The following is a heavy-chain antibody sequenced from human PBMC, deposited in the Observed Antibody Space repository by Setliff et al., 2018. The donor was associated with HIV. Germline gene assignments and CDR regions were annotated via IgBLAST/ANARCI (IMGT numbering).Heavy chain of an antibody. J-gene: IGHJ4*02. CDR1: GYSISSGYY. D-gene: IGHD2-15*01. CDR3: ARDPPCSGGSCYSWGFDY. Sequence: PSETLSLTCAVSGYSISSGYYWGWIRQPPGKGLEWIGSIYHSGSTYYNPSLKSRVTISVDTSKNQFSLKLSSVTAADTAVYYCARDPPCSGGSCYSWGFDYWGQGTLVTVSS. V-gene: IGHV4-38-2*02. CDR2: IYHSGST.